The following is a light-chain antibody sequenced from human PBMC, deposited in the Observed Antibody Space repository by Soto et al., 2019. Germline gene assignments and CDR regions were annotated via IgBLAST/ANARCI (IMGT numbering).Light chain of an antibody. CDR2: EAS. J-gene: IGKJ1*01. V-gene: IGKV1-33*01. CDR3: QQYDNLLRWT. Sequence: STLSASVGDRVTITCRASQTISDFLAWYQHKPGEAPKLLIAEASNLETGVPSRFSGSGSGTDFTFTISSLQPEDIATYYCQQYDNLLRWTFGQGTNVDVK. CDR1: QTISDF.